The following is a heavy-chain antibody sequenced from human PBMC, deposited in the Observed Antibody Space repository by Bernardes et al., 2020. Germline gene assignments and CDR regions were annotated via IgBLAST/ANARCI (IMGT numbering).Heavy chain of an antibody. V-gene: IGHV5-51*01. J-gene: IGHJ4*02. D-gene: IGHD6-13*01. CDR2: IYPGDSDT. CDR3: VRDGGLRGGSAAGTEVGLC. Sequence: GESLKISCKGSGYSFTSYWIGWVRQMPGKGLEWIGIIYPGDSDTRYSPSFQGQVTISADQSISTAYLQWSSLKASDTAMYYCVRDGGLRGGSAAGTEVGLCWGQGTLVTVSS. CDR1: GYSFTSYW.